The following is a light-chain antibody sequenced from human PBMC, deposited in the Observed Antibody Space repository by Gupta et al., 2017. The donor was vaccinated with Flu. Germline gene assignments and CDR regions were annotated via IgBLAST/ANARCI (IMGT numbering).Light chain of an antibody. CDR3: RQVIDYPLT. V-gene: IGKV1D-13*01. CDR2: DAS. CDR1: QGITSA. Sequence: AIQLTQSPSSLSASVGDRVTITCRASQGITSALAWYQQKPGKAPKVLISDASTLESGVPSRFSGSASATDFPLTISGLQPEDFATYCSRQVIDYPLTFGTGTKVDIK. J-gene: IGKJ3*01.